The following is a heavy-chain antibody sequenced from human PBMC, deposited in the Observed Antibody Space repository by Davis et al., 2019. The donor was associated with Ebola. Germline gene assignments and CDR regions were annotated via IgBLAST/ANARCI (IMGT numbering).Heavy chain of an antibody. J-gene: IGHJ6*04. CDR1: GGSVSYSSYY. CDR3: ARHPGMDV. CDR2: MYYSGST. V-gene: IGHV4-39*01. Sequence: GSLRLSCTVSGGSVSYSSYYWGWIRQSPGKGLEWIGSMYYSGSTFCNPSLKSRVTISVDTSKNQFSLKLSSVTAADTAVYYCARHPGMDVWGKGTTVTVSS.